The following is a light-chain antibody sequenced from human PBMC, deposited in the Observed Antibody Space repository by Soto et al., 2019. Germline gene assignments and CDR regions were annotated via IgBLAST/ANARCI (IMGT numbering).Light chain of an antibody. CDR1: QSVSSSY. V-gene: IGKV3-20*01. CDR2: GAS. CDR3: QQYGSAPYT. J-gene: IGKJ2*01. Sequence: EIVLTQSPGTLSLSPGERATLSCRASQSVSSSYLAWYQQKPGQAPRLLIYGASSRATGIPDNISGSGSGTDFTLTISRLDPEYFAVYYCQQYGSAPYTFGQGTKLEIK.